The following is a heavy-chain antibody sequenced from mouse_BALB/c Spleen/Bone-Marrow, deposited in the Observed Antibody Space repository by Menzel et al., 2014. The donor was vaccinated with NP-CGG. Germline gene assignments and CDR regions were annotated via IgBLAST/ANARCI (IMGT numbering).Heavy chain of an antibody. J-gene: IGHJ2*01. CDR1: GFSLTSYG. CDR2: IWSGGST. D-gene: IGHD1-1*01. CDR3: ARYGSILYY. V-gene: IGHV2-2*02. Sequence: VQLQQSGPGLVQPSQSLSITCTVSGFSLTSYGVHWVRQSPGKGLEWLGVIWSGGSTDCNAAFISRLSISKDNSKSQVFFKMNSLQANDTAIYYCARYGSILYYWGQGTTLTVSS.